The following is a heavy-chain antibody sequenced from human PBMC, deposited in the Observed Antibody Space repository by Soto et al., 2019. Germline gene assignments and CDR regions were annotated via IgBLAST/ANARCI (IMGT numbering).Heavy chain of an antibody. CDR1: GYSFTSYW. Sequence: PGESLKISCQGSGYSFTSYWISWVRQMPGKGLEWMGRVDPSDSYTNYSPSFQGHVTISSDRSTSTAYLQWSSLKASDTATYYCARHGGSSWYVSGMDVWGQGTTVTAP. D-gene: IGHD6-13*01. V-gene: IGHV5-10-1*01. J-gene: IGHJ6*02. CDR2: VDPSDSYT. CDR3: ARHGGSSWYVSGMDV.